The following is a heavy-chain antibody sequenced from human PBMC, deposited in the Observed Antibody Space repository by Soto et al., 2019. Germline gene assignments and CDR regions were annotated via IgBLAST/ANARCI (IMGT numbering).Heavy chain of an antibody. CDR1: GGSISSSSYY. CDR2: IYYSGST. Sequence: QLQLQESGPGLVKPSETLSLTCTVSGGSISSSSYYWGWIRQPPGTGLEWIGSIYYSGSTYYNPSLESRVTITVDTSKNQFSLKLSSVTAADTAVYYCASQLDYVIDYWGQGTLVTVSS. J-gene: IGHJ4*02. CDR3: ASQLDYVIDY. D-gene: IGHD4-17*01. V-gene: IGHV4-39*01.